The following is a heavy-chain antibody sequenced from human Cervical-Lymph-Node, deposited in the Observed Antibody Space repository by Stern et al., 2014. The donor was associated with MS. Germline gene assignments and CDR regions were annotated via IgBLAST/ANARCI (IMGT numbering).Heavy chain of an antibody. J-gene: IGHJ4*02. CDR1: GFPFSSYT. CDR3: ARDGRSV. CDR2: ISYDGNSK. Sequence: QVQLVESGGGVVQPGRSLRLSCAASGFPFSSYTMHWVRQAPGKGLEWVAVISYDGNSKFYADSVKGRFTISRDNSKNTLFLQMNSLRTEDTAVYYCARDGRSVWGQGTLVTVSS. V-gene: IGHV3-30-3*01.